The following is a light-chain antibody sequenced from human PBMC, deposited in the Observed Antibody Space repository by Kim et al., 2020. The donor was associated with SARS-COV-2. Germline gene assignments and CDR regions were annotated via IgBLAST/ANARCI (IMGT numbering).Light chain of an antibody. V-gene: IGLV1-44*01. Sequence: VTISCSGSSSSIGSNYVVWYQQLPGTAPKLLIHSNSHRPSGVPDRFSGSKSGTSASLAISGLQSEDEADYYCAAWDDTLNGPKVVFGGGTQLTVL. CDR2: SNS. J-gene: IGLJ2*01. CDR1: SSSIGSNY. CDR3: AAWDDTLNGPKVV.